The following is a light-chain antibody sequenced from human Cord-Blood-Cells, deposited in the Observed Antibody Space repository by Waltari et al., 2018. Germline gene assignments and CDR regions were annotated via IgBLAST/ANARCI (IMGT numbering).Light chain of an antibody. CDR1: SSNIGNNY. Sequence: QSVLTQPPSVSAAPGQKVTISCSGSSSNIGNNYVSWYQQLPGTAPKLLIYDKKKRPSGIPDRFSGSKSGTSATLGITGLQTGDEADYYCGTWDSSLSAGVFGTGTKVTVL. CDR2: DKK. V-gene: IGLV1-51*01. CDR3: GTWDSSLSAGV. J-gene: IGLJ1*01.